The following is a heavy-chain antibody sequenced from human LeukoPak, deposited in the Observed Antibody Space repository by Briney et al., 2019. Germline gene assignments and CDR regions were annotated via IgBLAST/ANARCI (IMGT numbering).Heavy chain of an antibody. CDR1: GFTFSSYA. V-gene: IGHV3-23*01. CDR3: AKDGVLVFGGVIVMDY. J-gene: IGHJ4*02. Sequence: PGGSLRLSCAASGFTFSSYAMSWVRQAPGKGLEWVSAISGSGGSTYYADSVKGRFTISRGNSKNTLYLQMNSLRAEDTAVYYCAKDGVLVFGGVIVMDYWGQGTLVTVSS. CDR2: ISGSGGST. D-gene: IGHD3-16*02.